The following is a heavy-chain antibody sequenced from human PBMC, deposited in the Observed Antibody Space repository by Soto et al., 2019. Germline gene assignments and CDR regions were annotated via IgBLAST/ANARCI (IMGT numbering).Heavy chain of an antibody. CDR2: IYYSGST. D-gene: IGHD3-3*01. J-gene: IGHJ5*02. CDR3: ARSRYYDFWSGSWFDP. V-gene: IGHV4-30-4*01. CDR1: GGSISSGDYY. Sequence: PSETLSLTCTVSGGSISSGDYYWSWIRQPPGKGLEWIGYIYYSGSTYYNPSLKSRVTISVDTSKNQFSLKLSSVTAADTAVYYCARSRYYDFWSGSWFDPWGQGTLVTVSS.